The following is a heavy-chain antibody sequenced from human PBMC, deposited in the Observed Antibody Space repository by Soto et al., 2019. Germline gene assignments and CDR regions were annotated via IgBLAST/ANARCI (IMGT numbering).Heavy chain of an antibody. Sequence: PGGSLRLSCAASGFAFSTYAMAWVRQAPGKGLEWVSGVSASGLNTDYADPVKGRFYISRDNSKNTVSLHMNSLRAEDTAVYYCARRYGGALDFWGQGTLVTVSS. CDR3: ARRYGGALDF. D-gene: IGHD4-17*01. CDR1: GFAFSTYA. V-gene: IGHV3-23*01. CDR2: VSASGLNT. J-gene: IGHJ4*02.